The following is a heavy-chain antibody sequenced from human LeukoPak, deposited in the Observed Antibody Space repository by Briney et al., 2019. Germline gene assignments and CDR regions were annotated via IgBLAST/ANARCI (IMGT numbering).Heavy chain of an antibody. CDR3: ARAIRVGWLQMRGAFDI. J-gene: IGHJ3*02. CDR1: GGSISGYY. Sequence: SETLSLTCTVSGGSISGYYWSWIRQPPGKGLEWIGYIYYSGSTNYNPSLKSRVTISVDTSKNQFSLKLSSVTAADTAVYYCARAIRVGWLQMRGAFDIWGQGTMVTVSS. CDR2: IYYSGST. D-gene: IGHD5-24*01. V-gene: IGHV4-59*01.